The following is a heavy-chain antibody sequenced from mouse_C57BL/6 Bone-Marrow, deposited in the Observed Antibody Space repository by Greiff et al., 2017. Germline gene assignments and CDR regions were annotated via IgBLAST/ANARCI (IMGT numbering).Heavy chain of an antibody. CDR2: IYPGDGDT. J-gene: IGHJ2*01. D-gene: IGHD5-5*01. Sequence: VMLVESGPELVKPGASVKISCKASGYAFSSSWMNWVKQRPGKGLEWIGRIYPGDGDTNYNGKFKGKATLTADKSSSTAYMQLSSLTSEDSAVYFCARFLTTYYYFDYWGQGTTLTVSS. V-gene: IGHV1-82*01. CDR3: ARFLTTYYYFDY. CDR1: GYAFSSSW.